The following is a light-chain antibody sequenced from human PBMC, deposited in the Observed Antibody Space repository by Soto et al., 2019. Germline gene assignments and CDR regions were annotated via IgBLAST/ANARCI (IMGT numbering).Light chain of an antibody. CDR1: NIGSKS. CDR3: QGWHRGSNPLV. Sequence: SYELTQPPSVSVAPGKTARITCGGNNIGSKSVHWYQQKPGQAPVLVIYYDSDRPSVTPERFSCSNSGNTGTLTIIRVEAVEEDDDYCQGWHRGSNPLVFGRGTQLTVL. V-gene: IGLV3-21*04. CDR2: YDS. J-gene: IGLJ7*01.